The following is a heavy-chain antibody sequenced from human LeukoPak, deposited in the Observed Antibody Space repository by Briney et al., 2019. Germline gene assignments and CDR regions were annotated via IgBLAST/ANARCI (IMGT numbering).Heavy chain of an antibody. J-gene: IGHJ4*02. CDR1: GFTFDDYA. V-gene: IGHV3-9*01. Sequence: GRSLRLSCAASGFTFDDYAMHWVRQAPGKGLEWVSGISWNSGSIGYADSVKGRFTISRDNAKNSLYLQMNSLRAEDTAVYYCAREQRRDIEVVPAAPFDYWGQGTLVTVSS. CDR3: AREQRRDIEVVPAAPFDY. CDR2: ISWNSGSI. D-gene: IGHD2-2*01.